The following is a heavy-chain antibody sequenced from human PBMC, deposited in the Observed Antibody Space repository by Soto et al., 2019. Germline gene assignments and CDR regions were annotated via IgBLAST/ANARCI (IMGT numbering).Heavy chain of an antibody. CDR2: IKQDGSEK. V-gene: IGHV3-7*01. J-gene: IGHJ6*03. CDR1: GFTFSSYW. CDR3: ARVFEAYYDFWSGYFSQDYYYYMDV. Sequence: GGSLRLSCAASGFTFSSYWMSWVRQAPGKGLEWVANIKQDGSEKYYVDSVKGRFTISRDNAKNSLYLQMNSLRAEDTAVYYCARVFEAYYDFWSGYFSQDYYYYMDVWGKGTTVTVSS. D-gene: IGHD3-3*01.